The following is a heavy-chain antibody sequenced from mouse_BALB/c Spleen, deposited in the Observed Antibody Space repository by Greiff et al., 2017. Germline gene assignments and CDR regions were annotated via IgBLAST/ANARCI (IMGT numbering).Heavy chain of an antibody. J-gene: IGHJ4*01. D-gene: IGHD1-2*01. Sequence: QVQLQQPGAELVKPGASVKLSCKASGYTFTSYWMHWVKQRPGQGLEWIGEIDPSDSYTNYNQKFKGKATLTVDKSSSTAYMQLSSLTSEDSAVYYCARNLITTATLYYAMDYWGQGTSVTVSS. CDR2: IDPSDSYT. V-gene: IGHV1-69*02. CDR1: GYTFTSYW. CDR3: ARNLITTATLYYAMDY.